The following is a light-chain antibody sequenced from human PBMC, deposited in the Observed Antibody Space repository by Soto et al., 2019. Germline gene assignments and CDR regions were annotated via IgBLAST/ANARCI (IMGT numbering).Light chain of an antibody. CDR1: QSLTRNY. J-gene: IGKJ4*01. CDR2: DAS. Sequence: EIVLTQSPGTLSLSPGERATLSCRASQSLTRNYLAWYQHKPGQAPRLLIYDASSRATGVPDRFSGSGSGTDFTLTINRLEPEDFAVYYCQQYGSSFGGGTKVEIK. V-gene: IGKV3-20*01. CDR3: QQYGSS.